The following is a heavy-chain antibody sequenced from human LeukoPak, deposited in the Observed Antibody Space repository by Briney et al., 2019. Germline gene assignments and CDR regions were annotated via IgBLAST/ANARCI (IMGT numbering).Heavy chain of an antibody. CDR3: ARAAGTTFVTHSPMRWDLDY. Sequence: GASVKVSCKASGGTFSSYAISWVRQAPGQGPEWMGGIIPIFGTANYAQKFQGRVTITADESTSTAYMELSSLRSEDTAVYYCARAAGTTFVTHSPMRWDLDYWGQGTLVTVSS. CDR1: GGTFSSYA. CDR2: IIPIFGTA. D-gene: IGHD1-1*01. J-gene: IGHJ4*02. V-gene: IGHV1-69*13.